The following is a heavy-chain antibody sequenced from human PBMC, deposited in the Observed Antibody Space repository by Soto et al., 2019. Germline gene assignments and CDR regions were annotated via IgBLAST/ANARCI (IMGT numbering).Heavy chain of an antibody. CDR1: GYTFTSYG. D-gene: IGHD5-12*01. J-gene: IGHJ6*02. CDR2: ISAYNGNT. CDR3: ARVGLQLPYYYSGMDV. Sequence: ASVKVSCKASGYTFTSYGISWVRQAPGQGLEWMGWISAYNGNTNYAQKLQGRVTMTTDTSTSTAYMELRSLRSDDTAVYYCARVGLQLPYYYSGMDVWGQGTTVTVSS. V-gene: IGHV1-18*04.